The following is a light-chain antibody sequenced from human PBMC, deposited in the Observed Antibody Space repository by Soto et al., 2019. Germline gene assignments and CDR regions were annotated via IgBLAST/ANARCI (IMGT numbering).Light chain of an antibody. CDR1: ALPKQY. V-gene: IGLV3-25*03. CDR2: KDS. Sequence: SYGLTQPPSVSVSPGQTARITCSGDALPKQYAYWYQQKPGQAPVLVIYKDSERPSGIPERFSGSSSGTTVTLTISGVQAEDEADYYCQSADSSGTYPRVFGGGTKLTVL. CDR3: QSADSSGTYPRV. J-gene: IGLJ3*02.